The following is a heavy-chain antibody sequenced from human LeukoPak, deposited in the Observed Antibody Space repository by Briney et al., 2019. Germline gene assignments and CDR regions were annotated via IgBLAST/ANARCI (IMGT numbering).Heavy chain of an antibody. D-gene: IGHD3-16*02. CDR2: ISYDGSNK. V-gene: IGHV3-30-3*01. J-gene: IGHJ4*02. Sequence: GRSLRLSCAASGFTFSSYAMHWVRQAPGKGLEWVAVISYDGSNKYYADSVKGRFTISRDNSKYTLYLQMNSLRAEDTAVYYCARDPDDYVWGSYRYSRRLDYWGQGTLVTVSS. CDR3: ARDPDDYVWGSYRYSRRLDY. CDR1: GFTFSSYA.